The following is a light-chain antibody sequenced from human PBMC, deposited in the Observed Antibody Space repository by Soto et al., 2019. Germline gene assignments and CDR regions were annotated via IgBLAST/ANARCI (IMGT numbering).Light chain of an antibody. V-gene: IGKV1-9*01. CDR3: QQLNSYPLT. Sequence: DIQMTQSPSSLSASVGDRVTITCRASQGISSYLAWYQQKPGKAPKLLIYAASTLQSGVPSRFSGSGSGTDFTLTISGLQPEGFATYYCQQLNSYPLTFGGGAKVDIK. J-gene: IGKJ4*01. CDR2: AAS. CDR1: QGISSY.